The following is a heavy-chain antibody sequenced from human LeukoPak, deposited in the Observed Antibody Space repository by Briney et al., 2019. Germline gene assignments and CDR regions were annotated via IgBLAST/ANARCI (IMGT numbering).Heavy chain of an antibody. CDR3: ARGYGDNDYFDY. V-gene: IGHV3-30*03. Sequence: GGSLRLSCAASGFTFSSYSMNWVRQAPGKGLEWVAVISYDGSNKYYADSVKGRFTISRDNSKNTLYLQMNSLRAEDTDVYYCARGYGDNDYFDYWGQGTLVTVSS. J-gene: IGHJ4*02. CDR2: ISYDGSNK. D-gene: IGHD4-17*01. CDR1: GFTFSSYS.